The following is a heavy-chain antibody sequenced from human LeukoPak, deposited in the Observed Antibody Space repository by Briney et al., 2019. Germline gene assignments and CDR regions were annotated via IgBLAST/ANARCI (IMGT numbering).Heavy chain of an antibody. Sequence: SETLSLTCAVSGGSISSSNWWSWVRQPPGKGLEWIGYIYQSGSTYYNPSLKSRVTISVDRSTNQFSLKLSSVTAADTAVYFCARRIAVAGIFDYWGQGTLVAVSS. CDR1: GGSISSSNW. CDR2: IYQSGST. V-gene: IGHV4-4*02. D-gene: IGHD6-19*01. J-gene: IGHJ4*02. CDR3: ARRIAVAGIFDY.